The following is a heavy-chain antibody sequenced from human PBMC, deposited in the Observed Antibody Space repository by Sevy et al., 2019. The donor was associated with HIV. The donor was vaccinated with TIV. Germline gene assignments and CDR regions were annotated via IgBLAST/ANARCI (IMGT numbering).Heavy chain of an antibody. CDR1: GASIRDSSYY. CDR3: ARSIEQQLDAFDI. J-gene: IGHJ3*02. V-gene: IGHV4-39*01. D-gene: IGHD6-13*01. Sequence: SETLSLTCTVSGASIRDSSYYWAWIRQPPGKGLEWIGNIYSYGETYYNSSLKRRVTISVDTSKNQFSLSLTSVTAADTAIYFCARSIEQQLDAFDIWGQGTMVTVSS. CDR2: IYSYGET.